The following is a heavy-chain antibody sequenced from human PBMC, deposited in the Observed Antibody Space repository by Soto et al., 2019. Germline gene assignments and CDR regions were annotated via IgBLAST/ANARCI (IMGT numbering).Heavy chain of an antibody. CDR2: VLGGGGST. CDR3: ARKGPPRDAFDI. CDR1: GFTFSSYA. Sequence: LRLSCAASGFTFSSYAMSWVRQTPGKGLEWVSGVLGGGGSTFYADSVKGRFTISRDNSKNTLYVQMNDLRAEDTAIYYCARKGPPRDAFDIWGQGTMVTVSS. V-gene: IGHV3-23*01. J-gene: IGHJ3*02.